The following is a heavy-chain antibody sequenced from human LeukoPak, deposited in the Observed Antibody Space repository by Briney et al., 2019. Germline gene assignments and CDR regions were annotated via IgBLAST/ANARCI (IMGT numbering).Heavy chain of an antibody. Sequence: PSETLSLTCTVSGGSISSYYWSWIRQPPGKGLEWIGYIYYSGSTNYNPSLKSRVTISVDTSKNQFSLKLSSVTAADTAVYYCARGYSSGWYIYWGQGTLVTVSS. CDR2: IYYSGST. CDR1: GGSISSYY. D-gene: IGHD6-19*01. CDR3: ARGYSSGWYIY. J-gene: IGHJ4*02. V-gene: IGHV4-59*01.